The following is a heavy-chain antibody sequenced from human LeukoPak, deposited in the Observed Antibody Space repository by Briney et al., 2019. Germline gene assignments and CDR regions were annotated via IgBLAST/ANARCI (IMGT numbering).Heavy chain of an antibody. CDR3: GRGFGVALYYYYYMDV. CDR1: GDSVSSNSAA. D-gene: IGHD3-3*01. CDR2: TYYRSKWYN. Sequence: SQTLSLTCAISGDSVSSNSAAWNWIRQSPSRGLEWLGRTYYRSKWYNDYAVSVKSRITINPDTSKNQFSLQLNSVTPEDTAVYYCGRGFGVALYYYYYMDVWGKGTTVTVSS. J-gene: IGHJ6*03. V-gene: IGHV6-1*01.